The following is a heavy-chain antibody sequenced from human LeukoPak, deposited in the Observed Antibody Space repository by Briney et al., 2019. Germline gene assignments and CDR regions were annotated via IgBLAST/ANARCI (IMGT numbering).Heavy chain of an antibody. CDR3: ARDGVVVAARFDP. J-gene: IGHJ5*02. Sequence: VASVKVSCKASGGTFSSYAISWVRQAPGQGLEWIGGIIPIFGTANYAQKLQGRVTMTTDTSTSTAYMELRSLRSDDTAVYYCARDGVVVAARFDPWGQGTLVTVSS. V-gene: IGHV1-69*05. CDR2: IIPIFGTA. CDR1: GGTFSSYA. D-gene: IGHD2-15*01.